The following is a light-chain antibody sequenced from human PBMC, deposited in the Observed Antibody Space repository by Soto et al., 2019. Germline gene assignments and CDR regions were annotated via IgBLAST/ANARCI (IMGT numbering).Light chain of an antibody. CDR1: QSISTN. CDR3: QQYNNWPPWT. J-gene: IGKJ1*01. CDR2: DAS. V-gene: IGKV3-15*01. Sequence: EIVMTQSPATLSASPGERATLSCRASQSISTNLAWYHQKPGQPPRLLIYDASTRATGIPARFSGSGSGTEFTLTISSLQSEDFAVYYCQQYNNWPPWTFGQGTKVDIK.